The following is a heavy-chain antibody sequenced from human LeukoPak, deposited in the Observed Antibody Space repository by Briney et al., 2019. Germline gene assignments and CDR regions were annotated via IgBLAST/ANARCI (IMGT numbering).Heavy chain of an antibody. CDR2: IYYSGRT. V-gene: IGHV4-39*01. CDR1: GGSISSSSYY. CDR3: ARLRGLLNFDY. J-gene: IGHJ4*02. Sequence: SETLSLTCTVSGGSISSSSYYWGWIRHPPGKGLEWIGSIYYSGRTYYNPSLKSRVTISVDTSKNQFSLKLSSVTAADTAVYYCARLRGLLNFDYWGQGTLVTVSS. D-gene: IGHD3-10*01.